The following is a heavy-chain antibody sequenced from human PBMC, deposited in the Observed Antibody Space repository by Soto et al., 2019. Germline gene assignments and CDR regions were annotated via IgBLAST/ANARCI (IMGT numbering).Heavy chain of an antibody. CDR2: IYYSGST. CDR3: ARYYSRYCSGGSCYYFDY. V-gene: IGHV4-59*01. Sequence: SETLSLTCTVSGGSISSYYWSWIRQPPGKGLEWIGYIYYSGSTNYNPSLKSRVTISVDTSKNQFSLKLSSVTAADTAVYYCARYYSRYCSGGSCYYFDYWGQGTLVTVSS. D-gene: IGHD2-15*01. CDR1: GGSISSYY. J-gene: IGHJ4*02.